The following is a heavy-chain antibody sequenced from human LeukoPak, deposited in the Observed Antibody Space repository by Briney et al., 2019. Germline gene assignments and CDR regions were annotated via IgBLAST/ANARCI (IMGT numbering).Heavy chain of an antibody. V-gene: IGHV4-34*01. Sequence: SETLSLTCVVHGETFSGYYWSWIRQPPGKGLEWIGEINHSGSTNYNPSLKSRVTMSVDTSKNQFSLKLSSVTAADPAVSYCARGRFTIAARPMYHWFDPWGQGTLVTVSS. CDR3: ARGRFTIAARPMYHWFDP. D-gene: IGHD6-6*01. CDR2: INHSGST. J-gene: IGHJ5*02. CDR1: GETFSGYY.